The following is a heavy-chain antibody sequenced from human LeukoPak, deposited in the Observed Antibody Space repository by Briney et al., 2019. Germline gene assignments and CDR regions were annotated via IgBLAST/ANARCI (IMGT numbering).Heavy chain of an antibody. V-gene: IGHV4-59*01. Sequence: SETLSLTCTVSGGSISSYYWSWIRQPPGKGLEWVGHIYYLGSTNYNPSLKSRVTISIDTSKNYFSLKLNSVVAADTAVYYCARDRPGSYWYFDLWGRGTLVTVSS. CDR1: GGSISSYY. J-gene: IGHJ2*01. D-gene: IGHD3-10*01. CDR3: ARDRPGSYWYFDL. CDR2: IYYLGST.